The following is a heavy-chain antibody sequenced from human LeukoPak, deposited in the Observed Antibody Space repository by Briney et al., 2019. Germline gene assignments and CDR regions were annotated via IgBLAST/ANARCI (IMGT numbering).Heavy chain of an antibody. CDR1: GGSFSGYY. V-gene: IGHV4-34*01. CDR3: ARSPYCSGGSCYRRGFDY. D-gene: IGHD2-15*01. Sequence: SETLSLTCAVYGGSFSGYYRSWIRQPPGKGLEWIGEINHSGSTNYNPSLKSRVTISVDTSKNQFSLKLSSVTAADTAVYYCARSPYCSGGSCYRRGFDYWGQGTLVTVSS. J-gene: IGHJ4*02. CDR2: INHSGST.